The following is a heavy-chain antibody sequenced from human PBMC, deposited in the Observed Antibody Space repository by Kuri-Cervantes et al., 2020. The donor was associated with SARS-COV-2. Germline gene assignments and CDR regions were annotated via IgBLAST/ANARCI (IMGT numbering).Heavy chain of an antibody. CDR1: GFTFSSYG. D-gene: IGHD6-19*01. Sequence: LSLTCAASGFTFSSYGMHWVRQAPGKGLEWVAVISYDGSNKYYADFVKGRFTISRDNSKNTLYLQMNSLRAEDTAVYYCAKDLGSGWYYYGMDVWGQGTTVTVSS. J-gene: IGHJ6*02. CDR2: ISYDGSNK. V-gene: IGHV3-30*18. CDR3: AKDLGSGWYYYGMDV.